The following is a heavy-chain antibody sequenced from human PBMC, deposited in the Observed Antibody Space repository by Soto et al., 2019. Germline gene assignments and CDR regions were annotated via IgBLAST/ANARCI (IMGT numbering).Heavy chain of an antibody. J-gene: IGHJ5*02. CDR2: ISWNSGNI. CDR1: GFTFDDYA. V-gene: IGHV3-9*01. CDR3: AKHMGGSYLVGWFDP. D-gene: IGHD1-26*01. Sequence: EVQLVESGGGLVQPGRSLRLSCAASGFTFDDYAMHWVRQAPGKGLEWVSGISWNSGNIGYADSVKGRFTISRDNAKNYLYLQMNSLGAEDTALYYCAKHMGGSYLVGWFDPWGQGTLVTVSS.